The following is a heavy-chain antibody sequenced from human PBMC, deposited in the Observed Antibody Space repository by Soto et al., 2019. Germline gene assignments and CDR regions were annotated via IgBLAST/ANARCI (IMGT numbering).Heavy chain of an antibody. D-gene: IGHD2-15*01. CDR2: MNHSGST. Sequence: SETLSLTCAVSCGYISSGGYYWSWIRHPPGKGLEWIGYMNHSGSTYYNPSLKSRVTISVDRSKNQFSLQLSSVTAADTAVYYCARGVVVVAATPSYYFEYWGQGTLVPVSS. CDR1: CGYISSGGYY. V-gene: IGHV4-30-2*01. J-gene: IGHJ4*02. CDR3: ARGVVVVAATPSYYFEY.